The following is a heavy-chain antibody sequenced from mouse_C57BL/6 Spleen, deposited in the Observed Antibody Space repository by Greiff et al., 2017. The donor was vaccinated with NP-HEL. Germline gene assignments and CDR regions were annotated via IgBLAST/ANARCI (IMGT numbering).Heavy chain of an antibody. CDR2: IWRGGST. Sequence: VQLQQSGPGLVQPSQSLSITCTVSGFSLTSYGVHWVRQSPGKGLEWLGVIWRGGSTDYNAAFMSRLSITKDNSKSQVFFKMNSLQADDTAIYYCAKNRSPGSSRYFDVWGTGTTVTVSS. CDR1: GFSLTSYG. J-gene: IGHJ1*03. D-gene: IGHD1-1*01. V-gene: IGHV2-5*01. CDR3: AKNRSPGSSRYFDV.